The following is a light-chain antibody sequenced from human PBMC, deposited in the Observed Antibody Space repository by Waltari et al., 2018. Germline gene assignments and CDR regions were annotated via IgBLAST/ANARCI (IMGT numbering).Light chain of an antibody. CDR1: QSVSNTY. V-gene: IGKV3-20*01. J-gene: IGKJ2*02. Sequence: EIVLTQSPGTLSLSPGERATLSCRASQSVSNTYLAWYQQKPGQAPRLLIYGASSRATGIPDRFSGSGSGTDFTLTISRLEPEDFAVYYCQQYGRSPCTFGQGTKLEIK. CDR3: QQYGRSPCT. CDR2: GAS.